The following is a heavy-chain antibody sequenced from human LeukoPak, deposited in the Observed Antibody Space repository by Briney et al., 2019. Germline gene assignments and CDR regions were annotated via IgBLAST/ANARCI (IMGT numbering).Heavy chain of an antibody. D-gene: IGHD3-22*01. J-gene: IGHJ3*01. CDR2: IKEDGSVK. CDR1: GFTFSSSW. Sequence: GGSLGLSCVASGFTFSSSWMNWVRQAPGKGLEWVANIKEDGSVKNYVDSVQGRFTISRDNAKNSQFLQINNLRAEDTAVYYCARQWGWFTSGWWLDTFDVWGQGSMVLVSS. CDR3: ARQWGWFTSGWWLDTFDV. V-gene: IGHV3-7*01.